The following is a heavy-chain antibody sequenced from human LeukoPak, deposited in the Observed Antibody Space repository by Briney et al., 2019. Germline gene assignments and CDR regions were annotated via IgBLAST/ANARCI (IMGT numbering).Heavy chain of an antibody. Sequence: GGSLRLSCAASGFTFSRYGMHWIRQAPDKGLEWVAVISYDGSNKYYADSVKGRFTISRDNSKNTLYLQMNSLRAEDTAVYYCARALLYCSGGSCWAYYYYGMDVWGQGTTVTVSS. J-gene: IGHJ6*02. D-gene: IGHD2-15*01. CDR1: GFTFSRYG. CDR3: ARALLYCSGGSCWAYYYYGMDV. CDR2: ISYDGSNK. V-gene: IGHV3-30*19.